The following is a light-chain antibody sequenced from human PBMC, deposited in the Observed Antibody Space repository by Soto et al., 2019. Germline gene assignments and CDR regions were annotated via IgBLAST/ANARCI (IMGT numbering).Light chain of an antibody. CDR3: SSYTSSSTL. V-gene: IGLV2-14*01. CDR1: SSDVGGYKY. J-gene: IGLJ1*01. CDR2: EVS. Sequence: QSVLTQPASVSGSPGQSITISCTGTSSDVGGYKYVSWYQQHPGKAPKLLIYEVSNRPSGISNRFSASKSDNTASLTISGLRAEDEADYYCSSYTSSSTLFGNGTKVTVL.